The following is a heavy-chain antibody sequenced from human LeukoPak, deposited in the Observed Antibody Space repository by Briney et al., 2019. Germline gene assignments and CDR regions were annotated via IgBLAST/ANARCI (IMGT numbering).Heavy chain of an antibody. CDR3: ARDRRVGYCSGGSCYPYSSGQDFDY. J-gene: IGHJ4*02. CDR2: IKQDGSEK. Sequence: GGSLRLSCAASGFTFSSYWMSWVRQAPGKGLELVANIKQDGSEKYYVDSVKGRFTISRDNAKNSLYLQMNSLIAEDTAVYYCARDRRVGYCSGGSCYPYSSGQDFDYWGQGTLVTVSS. D-gene: IGHD2-15*01. V-gene: IGHV3-7*01. CDR1: GFTFSSYW.